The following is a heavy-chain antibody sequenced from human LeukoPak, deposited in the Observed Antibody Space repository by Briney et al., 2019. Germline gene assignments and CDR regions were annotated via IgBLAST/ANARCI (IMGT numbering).Heavy chain of an antibody. CDR1: GFIVSSNY. J-gene: IGHJ4*02. D-gene: IGHD3-3*01. V-gene: IGHV3-53*01. CDR2: IYSGGST. Sequence: GGSLRLSCAASGFIVSSNYMRWVRQAPGEGLEWVSVIYSGGSTYYADSVKGRFTISRDNSKNTLYLQMNSLRAEDTAVYYCARVAGGFGVVIQYYFDYWGQGTLVTVSS. CDR3: ARVAGGFGVVIQYYFDY.